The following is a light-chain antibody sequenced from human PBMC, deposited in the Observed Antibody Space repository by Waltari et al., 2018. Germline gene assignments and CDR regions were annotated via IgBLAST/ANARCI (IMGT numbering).Light chain of an antibody. CDR2: EVT. CDR3: SSFAGSNTWV. Sequence: QSALTQPASVSGSPGQSIAVSCTGTSSDVGTYNLVSWYQHHPAKAPRFMIFEVTKRPSGVSNRFPGSKSGNTASLTISGLQAEDEADYYCSSFAGSNTWVFGTGTKVTVL. J-gene: IGLJ1*01. CDR1: SSDVGTYNL. V-gene: IGLV2-23*02.